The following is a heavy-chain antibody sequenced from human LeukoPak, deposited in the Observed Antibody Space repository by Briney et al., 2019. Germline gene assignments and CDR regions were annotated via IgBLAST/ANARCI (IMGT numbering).Heavy chain of an antibody. V-gene: IGHV3-21*05. Sequence: GGTLRLSCAASVFIFRSCSMNWVRQAPGKGLEGVLYISSSSCDIDYADYVKGRFTISRDNANNYLYLQMNSLRAEDTAVYYCARDKVEGPTKFDYWGQGTLVTVSS. J-gene: IGHJ4*02. D-gene: IGHD5-24*01. CDR1: VFIFRSCS. CDR2: ISSSSCDI. CDR3: ARDKVEGPTKFDY.